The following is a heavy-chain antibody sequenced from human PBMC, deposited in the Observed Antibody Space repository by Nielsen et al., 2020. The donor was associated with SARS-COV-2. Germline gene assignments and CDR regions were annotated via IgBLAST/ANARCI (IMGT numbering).Heavy chain of an antibody. CDR1: GFSLSNARMG. V-gene: IGHV2-26*01. CDR2: IFSNDEK. Sequence: SGPTLVKPTETLTLTCTVSGFSLSNARMGVSWIRQPPGKALEWLAHIFSNDEKSYSTSLKSRLTISKDTSKSQVVLTMTNMDPVDTATYYCARIRGIYCSSTSCYKGDSDYWGQGTLVTVSS. J-gene: IGHJ4*02. D-gene: IGHD2-2*02. CDR3: ARIRGIYCSSTSCYKGDSDY.